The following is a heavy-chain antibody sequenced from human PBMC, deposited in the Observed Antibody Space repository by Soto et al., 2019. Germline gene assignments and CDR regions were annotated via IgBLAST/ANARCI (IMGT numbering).Heavy chain of an antibody. J-gene: IGHJ6*02. Sequence: QVQLVESGGGVVQPGRSLRLSCASSGFTVSNYAFHWVRQAPGKGLEWVAVISSDGSNKYYADSVKGRFTISRDNSKNTLFLQMNSLRPEDTAMYYCASEDCSDTNCYSGYYCYYYGMDVWGQGTTVTVSS. CDR3: ASEDCSDTNCYSGYYCYYYGMDV. V-gene: IGHV3-30-3*01. CDR2: ISSDGSNK. CDR1: GFTVSNYA. D-gene: IGHD2-2*02.